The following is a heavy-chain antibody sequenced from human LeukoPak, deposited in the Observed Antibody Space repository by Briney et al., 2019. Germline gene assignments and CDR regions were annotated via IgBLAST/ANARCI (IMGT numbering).Heavy chain of an antibody. J-gene: IGHJ3*02. V-gene: IGHV3-30-3*01. Sequence: PGGSVTLSCAASGFTFSSYPMQWVPHAPGKGLEWVAVISYDGTNKYYADSVKGRFTISRENYKNTLYLQMNSLRAEDTAVYYCASCAYYDFWSGYYGATHDAFDIWGQGTMVTVSS. D-gene: IGHD3-3*01. CDR2: ISYDGTNK. CDR3: ASCAYYDFWSGYYGATHDAFDI. CDR1: GFTFSSYP.